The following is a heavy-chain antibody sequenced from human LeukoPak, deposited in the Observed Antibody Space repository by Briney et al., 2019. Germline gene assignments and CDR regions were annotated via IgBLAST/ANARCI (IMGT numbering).Heavy chain of an antibody. Sequence: SETLSLTCTVSGGSISSYYWSWIRQPPGKELEWIGYIYYSGSTNYNPSLKSRVTISVDTSKNQFSLKLSSVTAADTAVYYCAREKYDYVWGSYRHIDYWGQGTLVTVSS. CDR3: AREKYDYVWGSYRHIDY. V-gene: IGHV4-59*01. J-gene: IGHJ4*02. CDR2: IYYSGST. D-gene: IGHD3-16*02. CDR1: GGSISSYY.